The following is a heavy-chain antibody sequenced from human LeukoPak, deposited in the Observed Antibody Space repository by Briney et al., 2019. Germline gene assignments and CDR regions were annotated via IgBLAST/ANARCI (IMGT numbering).Heavy chain of an antibody. J-gene: IGHJ4*02. CDR3: ASGEEQWLVFDFDY. CDR2: IYHSGST. V-gene: IGHV4-38-2*02. D-gene: IGHD6-19*01. Sequence: PSETLSLTCTVSGYSISSGYYWGWIRQPPGKGLEWIGSIYHSGSTYYNPSLKSRVTISVDTSKNQFSLKLSSVTAADTAVYYCASGEEQWLVFDFDYWGQGTLVTVSS. CDR1: GYSISSGYY.